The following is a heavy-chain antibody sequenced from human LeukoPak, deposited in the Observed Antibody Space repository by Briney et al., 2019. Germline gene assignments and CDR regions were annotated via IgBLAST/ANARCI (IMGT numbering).Heavy chain of an antibody. Sequence: GGSLRLSCAASGFTFSNYSMNWVRQAPGKGLEWVSSISSSSTYIYYADSVMGRFTISRDNAKNSLYLQMNSLRAEDTAVYYCARDRGTTAWYGRWFDPWGQGTQVTVSS. V-gene: IGHV3-21*01. J-gene: IGHJ5*02. CDR1: GFTFSNYS. D-gene: IGHD1-1*01. CDR2: ISSSSTYI. CDR3: ARDRGTTAWYGRWFDP.